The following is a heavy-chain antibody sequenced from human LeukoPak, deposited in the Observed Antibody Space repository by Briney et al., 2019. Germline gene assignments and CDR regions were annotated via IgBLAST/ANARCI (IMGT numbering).Heavy chain of an antibody. CDR2: IWYDGSNK. CDR3: ARDFSPSGKVDY. D-gene: IGHD3-3*01. CDR1: GFIFSSYG. J-gene: IGHJ4*02. V-gene: IGHV3-33*01. Sequence: GGSLRLSCAASGFIFSSYGMHWVRQAPGKGLEWVAVIWYDGSNKYYADSVKGRFTISRDNSKNTLYLQMNSLRAEDTAVYYCARDFSPSGKVDYWGQGTLVTVSS.